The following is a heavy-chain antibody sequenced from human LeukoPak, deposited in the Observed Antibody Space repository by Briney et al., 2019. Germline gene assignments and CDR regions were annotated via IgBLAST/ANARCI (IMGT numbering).Heavy chain of an antibody. D-gene: IGHD3-9*01. CDR1: GDSISSSNW. CDR2: IYHSGST. J-gene: IGHJ5*02. V-gene: IGHV4-4*02. Sequence: SGTLSLTCAVSGDSISSSNWWNWVRQPPGKGLEWIGEIYHSGSTHYNPSLKSRITISVDKSKNQFSLKLSSVTAEDTAVYYCITDLITLRYFAWGQGTLVTVSS. CDR3: ITDLITLRYFA.